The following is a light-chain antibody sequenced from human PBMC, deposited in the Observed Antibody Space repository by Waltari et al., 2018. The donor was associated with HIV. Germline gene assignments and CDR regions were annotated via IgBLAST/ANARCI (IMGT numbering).Light chain of an antibody. CDR2: DLD. J-gene: IGLJ2*01. CDR1: SGTIGGSTI. Sequence: QSAPPQPASVSGPPGQSLTISCTGTSGTIGGSTIIPWYQHHPGKAPRLIIFDLDKRPSGISERFSGSKSGYTASLTISGLRTEDEADYFCCSKSTIYFGVLFGGGTTLTVL. CDR3: CSKSTIYFGVL. V-gene: IGLV2-23*02.